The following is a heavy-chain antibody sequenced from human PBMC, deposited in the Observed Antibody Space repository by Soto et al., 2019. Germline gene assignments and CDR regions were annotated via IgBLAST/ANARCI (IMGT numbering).Heavy chain of an antibody. CDR2: IYYSGST. CDR1: GGSISSGGYY. Sequence: SETLSLTCTVSGGSISSGGYYWSWIRQHPGKGLEWIGYIYYSGSTYYNPSLKSRVTISVDTSKNQFSLKLSSVTAADTAGYYCARNPYGDYEGGWLDPLGQGTLVTVSS. CDR3: ARNPYGDYEGGWLDP. V-gene: IGHV4-31*03. J-gene: IGHJ5*02. D-gene: IGHD4-17*01.